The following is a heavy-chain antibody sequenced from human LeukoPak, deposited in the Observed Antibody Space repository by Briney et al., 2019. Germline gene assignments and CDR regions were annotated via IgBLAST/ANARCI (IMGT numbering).Heavy chain of an antibody. Sequence: GASVKVSCKASGYTFTSYDINWVRQATGQGLEWMGWMNPNSGNTGYAQKFQGRVTMTRNTSISTAYMELSSLRSEDTAVYYCARSFPHVVVVPAAIPLDYWGQGTLVTVSS. D-gene: IGHD2-2*02. CDR1: GYTFTSYD. V-gene: IGHV1-8*01. CDR2: MNPNSGNT. CDR3: ARSFPHVVVVPAAIPLDY. J-gene: IGHJ4*02.